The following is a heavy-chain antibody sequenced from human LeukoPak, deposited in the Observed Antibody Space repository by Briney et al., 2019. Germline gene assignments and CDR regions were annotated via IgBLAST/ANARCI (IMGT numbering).Heavy chain of an antibody. Sequence: SETLSLTCTVSGGSITSSSYYWGWIRQPPGKGLDWFGNIYYNGNTYYNPSLKSRDPMSIDTYNSQFSLKLSSVTAADTPDYYCARLTRPSIVATGAVSDNWGQGTLLTVSS. CDR2: IYYNGNT. V-gene: IGHV4-39*01. D-gene: IGHD6-13*01. CDR1: GGSITSSSYY. J-gene: IGHJ4*02. CDR3: ARLTRPSIVATGAVSDN.